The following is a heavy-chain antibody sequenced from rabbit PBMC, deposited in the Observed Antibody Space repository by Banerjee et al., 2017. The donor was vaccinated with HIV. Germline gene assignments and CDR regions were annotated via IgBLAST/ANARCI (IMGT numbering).Heavy chain of an antibody. V-gene: IGHV1S45*01. CDR3: ARDLAAVTGWNFGL. D-gene: IGHD7-1*01. J-gene: IGHJ4*01. CDR2: INTSSGST. CDR1: GFDFSSYG. Sequence: QEQLVESGGGLVQPGGSLKLSCKASGFDFSSYGVSWVRQAPGKGLEWIACINTSSGSTVYATWAKGRFTISRTSSTTVALQMTSLTAADTATYFCARDLAAVTGWNFGLWGQGTLVTVS.